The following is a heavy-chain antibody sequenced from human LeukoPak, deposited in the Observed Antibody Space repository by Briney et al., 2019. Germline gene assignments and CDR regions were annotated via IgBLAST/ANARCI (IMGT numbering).Heavy chain of an antibody. D-gene: IGHD3-10*01. V-gene: IGHV3-9*01. CDR3: ARVYYSDAFDI. Sequence: GRSLRLSCAASGFTFDDYAMHWVRQAPGKGLEWVSGISWNSGSIGYADSVKGRFTISRDNAKNSLYLQMNSLRAEDTALYYCARVYYSDAFDIWGQGIMVTVSS. CDR1: GFTFDDYA. CDR2: ISWNSGSI. J-gene: IGHJ3*02.